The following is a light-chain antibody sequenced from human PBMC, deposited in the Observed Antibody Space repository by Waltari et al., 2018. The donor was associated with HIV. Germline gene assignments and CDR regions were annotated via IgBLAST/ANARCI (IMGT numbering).Light chain of an antibody. CDR2: EVS. CDR1: RSAVGGSNY. CDR3: SSYAGSHFYV. Sequence: QSALTQPASVSGSPGQSITISCTGTRSAVGGSNYVSWYQQHPGKAPKLIIYEVSNRPSGVSNRFSGSKSGNTASLTVSGLQAEDEADYYCSSYAGSHFYVFGTGTKVTVL. J-gene: IGLJ1*01. V-gene: IGLV2-14*01.